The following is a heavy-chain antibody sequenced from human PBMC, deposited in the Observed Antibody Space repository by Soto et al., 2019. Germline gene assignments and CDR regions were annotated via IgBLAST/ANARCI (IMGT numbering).Heavy chain of an antibody. V-gene: IGHV3-30-3*01. CDR1: GFTFSSYA. J-gene: IGHJ4*02. CDR2: ISYDGSNK. CDR3: ASSGEGELPTLY. Sequence: LRLSCAASGFTFSSYAMHWVRQAPGKGLEWVAVISYDGSNKYYADSVKGRFTISRDNSKNTLYLQMNSLRAEDTAVYYCASSGEGELPTLYWGQGTLVTVSS. D-gene: IGHD1-26*01.